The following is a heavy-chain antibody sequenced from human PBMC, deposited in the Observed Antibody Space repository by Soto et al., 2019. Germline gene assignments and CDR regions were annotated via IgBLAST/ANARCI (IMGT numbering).Heavy chain of an antibody. CDR3: AGPSYSGYDYLDYPNGPLDYYYYGMDV. CDR2: MNPNSGNT. Sequence: RASVKVSCKASGYTFTSYDINWVRQATGQGLEWMGWMNPNSGNTGYAQKFQGRVTMTRNTSISTAYMELSSLRSEDTAVYYCAGPSYSGYDYLDYPNGPLDYYYYGMDVWGQGTTVTVSS. V-gene: IGHV1-8*01. CDR1: GYTFTSYD. D-gene: IGHD5-12*01. J-gene: IGHJ6*02.